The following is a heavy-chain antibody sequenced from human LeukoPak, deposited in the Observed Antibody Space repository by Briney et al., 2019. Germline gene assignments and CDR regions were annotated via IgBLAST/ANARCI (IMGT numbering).Heavy chain of an antibody. Sequence: GESLKNSCKGSGYSFTSYWIGWVRQMPGKGLEWMGIIYPGDSDTRYSPSFQGQVTISADKSISTAYLQWSSLKASDTAMYYCARVLAADLYYYYYGMDVWGQGTTVTVSS. CDR2: IYPGDSDT. D-gene: IGHD6-13*01. J-gene: IGHJ6*02. CDR1: GYSFTSYW. V-gene: IGHV5-51*01. CDR3: ARVLAADLYYYYYGMDV.